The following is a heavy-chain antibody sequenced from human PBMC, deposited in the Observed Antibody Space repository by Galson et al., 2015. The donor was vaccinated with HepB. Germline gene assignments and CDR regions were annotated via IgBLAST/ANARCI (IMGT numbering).Heavy chain of an antibody. V-gene: IGHV3-23*01. CDR2: LSVNGGST. CDR1: GVIFSDYA. D-gene: IGHD1-1*01. Sequence: SLRLSCAAPGVIFSDYAMNWVRQAPGKGLEWVSGLSVNGGSTYYADSVKGRFTISRDNSKNTLYLQMGTLRAEDTAVYYCAKVGEATSGTTRAATVSGSFDLWGRGTLVTVSS. J-gene: IGHJ2*01. CDR3: AKVGEATSGTTRAATVSGSFDL.